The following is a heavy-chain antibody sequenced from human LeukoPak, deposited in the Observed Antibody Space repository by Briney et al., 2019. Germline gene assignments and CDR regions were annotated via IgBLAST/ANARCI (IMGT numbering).Heavy chain of an antibody. D-gene: IGHD3-22*01. V-gene: IGHV3-21*01. CDR3: ARHYYDSSGYYYYGMDV. Sequence: GGSLRLSCAASGFTFSSYSMNWVRQAPGKGLEWVSSISSSSSYIYYADSVKGRFTISRDNAKNSLYLQMTSLRAEDTAVYYCARHYYDSSGYYYYGMDVWGQGTTVTVSS. J-gene: IGHJ6*02. CDR1: GFTFSSYS. CDR2: ISSSSSYI.